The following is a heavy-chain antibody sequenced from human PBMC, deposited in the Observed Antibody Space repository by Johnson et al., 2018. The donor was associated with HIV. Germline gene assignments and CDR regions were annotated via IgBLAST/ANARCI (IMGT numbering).Heavy chain of an antibody. CDR2: ISYGGGKK. V-gene: IGHV3-30*14. CDR1: EFTVTNYA. CDR3: TRDPFPRFYACDL. J-gene: IGHJ3*01. Sequence: QVQLVESGGGAVQPGRSLRLYCAVSEFTVTNYAMHWVRLAPGKGLQWVAVISYGGGKKYYGDSVEGRFTISKDISKNTLYLQMNSLRDEDTAAYYCTRDPFPRFYACDLWGQGTMVTVSS.